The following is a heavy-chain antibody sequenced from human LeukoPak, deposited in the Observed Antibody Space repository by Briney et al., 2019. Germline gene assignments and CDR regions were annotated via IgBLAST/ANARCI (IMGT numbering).Heavy chain of an antibody. D-gene: IGHD6-13*01. CDR3: ARDTSDSWYDIFGDY. CDR2: ISGNTGNT. CDR1: GYSFIGYG. V-gene: IGHV1-18*01. Sequence: ASVKVSCKASGYSFIGYGISWVLQTPGQGLEWMGWISGNTGNTDYSEKFQGRVTMTKDTSTSTAYLELRGLRSDDTAMYYCARDTSDSWYDIFGDYWGQGILVTVSS. J-gene: IGHJ4*02.